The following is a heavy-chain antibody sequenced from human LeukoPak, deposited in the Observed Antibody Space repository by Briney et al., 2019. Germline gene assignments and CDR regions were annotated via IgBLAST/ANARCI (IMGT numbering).Heavy chain of an antibody. D-gene: IGHD3-22*01. CDR1: GFTFGDYA. CDR3: TRVGSSGYYYYYFDY. Sequence: GGSLRLSCTASGFTFGDYAMSWVRQAPGKGLEWVGFIRSKAYGGTTEYAASVKGRFTISRDDSKSIAYLQMNSLKTEDTAVYYCTRVGSSGYYYYYFDYWGQGTLVTVSS. J-gene: IGHJ4*02. CDR2: IRSKAYGGTT. V-gene: IGHV3-49*04.